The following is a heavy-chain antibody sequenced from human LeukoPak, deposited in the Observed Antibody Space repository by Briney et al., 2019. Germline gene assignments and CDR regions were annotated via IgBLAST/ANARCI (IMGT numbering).Heavy chain of an antibody. CDR3: ASVRWSGYDSDYYYYMDV. CDR1: GGSFSGYY. Sequence: SETLSLTCAVYGGSFSGYYWSWIRQPPGKGLEWIGEINHSGSTNYNPSLKSRVTISVDTSKNQFSPKLSSVTAADTAVYYCASVRWSGYDSDYYYYMDVWGKGTTVTISS. D-gene: IGHD5-12*01. CDR2: INHSGST. J-gene: IGHJ6*03. V-gene: IGHV4-34*01.